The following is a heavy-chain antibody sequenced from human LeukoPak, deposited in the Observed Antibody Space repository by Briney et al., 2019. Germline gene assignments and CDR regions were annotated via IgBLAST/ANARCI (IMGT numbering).Heavy chain of an antibody. CDR3: SGDVFDH. J-gene: IGHJ4*02. D-gene: IGHD2-21*01. Sequence: PGRSLRLSCAASGFTFDDYAMHWVRQAPGKGLEWVSGISWNSGSIGYADSVKGRFAISRDNAKNSLYLQMNSLRVDDTALYCSSGDVFDHWGQGTRVTVSS. V-gene: IGHV3-9*01. CDR1: GFTFDDYA. CDR2: ISWNSGSI.